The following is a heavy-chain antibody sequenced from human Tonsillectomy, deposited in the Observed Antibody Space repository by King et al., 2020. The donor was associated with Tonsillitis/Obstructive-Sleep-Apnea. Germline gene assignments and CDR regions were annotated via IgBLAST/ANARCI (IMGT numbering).Heavy chain of an antibody. V-gene: IGHV4-59*08. Sequence: QLQESGPGLVKPSETLSLTCTVSGGSISSYYWSWIRQPPGKGLEWIGYIFYIGGTNYNPSLKSRVTISVQPSKNQLSLKLSSVTAADRAVYYCGRQGWLHRWGSFDYWGQGTLVTVSS. J-gene: IGHJ4*02. CDR2: IFYIGGT. CDR3: GRQGWLHRWGSFDY. D-gene: IGHD3-22*01. CDR1: GGSISSYY.